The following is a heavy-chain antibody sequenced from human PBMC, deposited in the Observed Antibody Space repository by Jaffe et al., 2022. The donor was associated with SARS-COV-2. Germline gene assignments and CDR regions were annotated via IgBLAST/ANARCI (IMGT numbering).Heavy chain of an antibody. J-gene: IGHJ6*02. Sequence: EVQVLESGGALVQPGGSLRLSCAASGFTFSSYAMSWVRQAPGKGLEWVSAISGSGGSTYHADSVKGRFTISRDNSKNTLYLLMNSLRAEDTAVYYCAKMKSEILYYYYGTDVWGQGTTVTVSS. CDR2: ISGSGGST. V-gene: IGHV3-23*01. CDR3: AKMKSEILYYYYGTDV. CDR1: GFTFSSYA.